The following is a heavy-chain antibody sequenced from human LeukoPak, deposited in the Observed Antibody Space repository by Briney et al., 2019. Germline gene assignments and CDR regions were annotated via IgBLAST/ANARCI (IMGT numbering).Heavy chain of an antibody. CDR1: GGSISGGGYS. CDR2: IYHSGST. V-gene: IGHV4-30-2*01. Sequence: SETLSLTCAVSGGSISGGGYSWSWIRQPPGKGLEWIGYIYHSGSTYYNPSLKSRVTISVDRSKNQFSLKLSSVTAADTAVYYCARARNYYDFWGQGTLVTVSS. J-gene: IGHJ4*02. D-gene: IGHD3-22*01. CDR3: ARARNYYDF.